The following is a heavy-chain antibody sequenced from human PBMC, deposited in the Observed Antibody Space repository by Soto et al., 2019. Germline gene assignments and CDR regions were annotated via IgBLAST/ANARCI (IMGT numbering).Heavy chain of an antibody. CDR1: GGSISSSSYY. D-gene: IGHD5-12*01. J-gene: IGHJ5*02. Sequence: PSETLSLTCTVSGGSISSSSYYWGWIRQPPGKGLEWIGTIYYSGSTYYNPSLKSRVTISVDTSKNLFSLKLSSVTAADTAVYYCARHSRSGYDLRSGHWFDPWGQGTLVTVSS. V-gene: IGHV4-39*01. CDR3: ARHSRSGYDLRSGHWFDP. CDR2: IYYSGST.